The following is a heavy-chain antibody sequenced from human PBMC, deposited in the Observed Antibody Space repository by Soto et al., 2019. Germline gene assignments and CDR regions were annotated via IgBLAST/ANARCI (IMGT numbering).Heavy chain of an antibody. J-gene: IGHJ5*02. CDR2: IYSTGST. D-gene: IGHD5-12*01. CDR1: GASITNNY. V-gene: IGHV4-4*07. CDR3: ARKGYDGGWFDP. Sequence: QVQLQESGPGLVKPSETLSLTCTVSGASITNNYWSWIRQSAGKGLDYIGRIYSTGSTIYNPSLKSRLTMSIDTSKNQFSLKLNYMTAADTAIYYCARKGYDGGWFDPWGQGILVTVSS.